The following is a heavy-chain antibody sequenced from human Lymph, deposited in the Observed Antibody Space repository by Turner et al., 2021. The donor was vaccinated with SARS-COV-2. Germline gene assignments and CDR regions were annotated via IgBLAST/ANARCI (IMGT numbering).Heavy chain of an antibody. V-gene: IGHV1-69*10. CDR1: GGTFSSYA. CDR3: ARDVTGPLGY. D-gene: IGHD1-20*01. J-gene: IGHJ4*02. CDR2: IIPMLDIA. Sequence: QVQLVQSVAEVKKPGSSVKVSCTASGGTFSSYAISWVRQAPGQGLEWMGGIIPMLDIANYAKKFQGRVTITADKFTSTAYMELSSLRSEDTAVYYCARDVTGPLGYWGQGTLVTVSS.